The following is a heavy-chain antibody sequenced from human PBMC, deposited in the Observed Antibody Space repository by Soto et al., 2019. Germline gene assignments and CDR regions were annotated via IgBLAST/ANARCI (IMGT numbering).Heavy chain of an antibody. CDR3: ARDPLWGTAMVLWYFDL. J-gene: IGHJ2*01. V-gene: IGHV3-30-3*01. CDR1: GFTFNNYA. D-gene: IGHD5-18*01. Sequence: GGSLRLSCAASGFTFNNYAMHWVRQAPGKGLEWVALISYDGSNKYYADSVKGRLTISRDNSKNTLYLQMNSLRAEDTAVYYCARDPLWGTAMVLWYFDLWGRGTLVTVSS. CDR2: ISYDGSNK.